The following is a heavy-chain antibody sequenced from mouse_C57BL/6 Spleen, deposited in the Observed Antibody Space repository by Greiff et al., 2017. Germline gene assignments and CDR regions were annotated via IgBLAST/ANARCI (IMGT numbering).Heavy chain of an antibody. CDR3: ASSYYGSSYGD. CDR1: GYTFTSYW. V-gene: IGHV1-7*01. D-gene: IGHD1-1*01. J-gene: IGHJ2*01. CDR2: INPSSGYT. Sequence: QVQLQQSGAELAKPGASVKLSCKASGYTFTSYWMHWVKQRPGQGLEWIGYINPSSGYTKYNQKFKDKATLTADKSSSTAYMQLSSLTYEDSAVYYCASSYYGSSYGDWGQGTTLTVSS.